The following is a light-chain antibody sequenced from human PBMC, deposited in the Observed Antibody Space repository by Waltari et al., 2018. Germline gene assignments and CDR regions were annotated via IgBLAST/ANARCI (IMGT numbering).Light chain of an antibody. Sequence: DIQMTQSPPALSASVGDRVAITFRASQSISDYLHWYQKKPGKAPSVLIYTASSLQRGVPTRFSGSGSGTEFTLTISTLQPEDAATYYCQQSYSSPWTFGQGTKVEIK. CDR1: QSISDY. CDR3: QQSYSSPWT. J-gene: IGKJ1*01. V-gene: IGKV1-39*01. CDR2: TAS.